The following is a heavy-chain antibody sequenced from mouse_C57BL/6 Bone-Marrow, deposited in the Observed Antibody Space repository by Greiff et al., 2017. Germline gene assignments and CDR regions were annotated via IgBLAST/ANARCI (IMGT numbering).Heavy chain of an antibody. Sequence: ASGPGLVKPSQSLSLTCSVTGYSITSGYYWNWIRQFPGNKLEWMGYISYDGSNNYNPSLKNRISITRDTSKNQFFLKLNSVTTEDTATYYCARVDYEDAMDYWGQGTSVTVSS. J-gene: IGHJ4*01. CDR2: ISYDGSN. CDR3: ARVDYEDAMDY. D-gene: IGHD2-4*01. V-gene: IGHV3-6*01. CDR1: GYSITSGYY.